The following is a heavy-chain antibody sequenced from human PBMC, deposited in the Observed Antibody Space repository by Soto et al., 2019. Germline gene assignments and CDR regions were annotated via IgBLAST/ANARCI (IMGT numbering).Heavy chain of an antibody. J-gene: IGHJ6*02. CDR3: AREYYYDSSGPNLNYHYGMDV. Sequence: GASVKVSCKASGYTFTSYGISWVRQAPGQGLEWMGWISAYNGNTNYAQKLQGRVTMTTDTSTSTAYMELRSLRSDDTAVYYCAREYYYDSSGPNLNYHYGMDVWGQGTTVTVSS. V-gene: IGHV1-18*01. CDR1: GYTFTSYG. D-gene: IGHD3-22*01. CDR2: ISAYNGNT.